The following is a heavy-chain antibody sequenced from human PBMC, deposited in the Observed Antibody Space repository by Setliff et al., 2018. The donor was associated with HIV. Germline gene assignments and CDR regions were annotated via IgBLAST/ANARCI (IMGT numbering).Heavy chain of an antibody. Sequence: SETLSLTCTVSGGSISSSNYWSWIRQPAGKGLEWIGHIYTSGGTNYNPSLKSRVTISVDTSKNQFSLNLTSVTASDTAVYYCAKAHPGSSGLIDYWGQGTLVTVSS. D-gene: IGHD3-22*01. V-gene: IGHV4-61*09. CDR3: AKAHPGSSGLIDY. J-gene: IGHJ4*02. CDR1: GGSISSSNY. CDR2: IYTSGGT.